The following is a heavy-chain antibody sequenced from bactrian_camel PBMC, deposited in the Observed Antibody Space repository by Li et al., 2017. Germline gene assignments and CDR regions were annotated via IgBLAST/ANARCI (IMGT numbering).Heavy chain of an antibody. Sequence: HVQLVESGGGSVQAGGSLKLSCVAAGYDVDRCLVGWFRQAPGKERELVSRILSDGSTSHADSVKGRFTISRDNAKNTLYLQMDSLKPEDTAMYYCAAGRCVNRGALARVTDWGQGTQVTVS. CDR2: ILSDGST. V-gene: IGHV3S55*01. CDR3: AAGRCVNRGALARVTD. CDR1: GYDVDRCL. D-gene: IGHD1*01. J-gene: IGHJ4*01.